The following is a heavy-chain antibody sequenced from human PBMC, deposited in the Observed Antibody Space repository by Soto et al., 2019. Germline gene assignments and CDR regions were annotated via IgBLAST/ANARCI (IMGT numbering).Heavy chain of an antibody. CDR3: ATDRRYSGSYSRPWFDP. Sequence: ASVKVSCKASGYTFTSYGISWVRQAPGQGLEWMGWISAYNGNTNYAQKLQGRVTMTTDTSTSTAYMELRSLRSDDTAVYYCATDRRYSGSYSRPWFDPWGQGTLVTVSS. V-gene: IGHV1-18*01. J-gene: IGHJ5*02. CDR2: ISAYNGNT. D-gene: IGHD1-26*01. CDR1: GYTFTSYG.